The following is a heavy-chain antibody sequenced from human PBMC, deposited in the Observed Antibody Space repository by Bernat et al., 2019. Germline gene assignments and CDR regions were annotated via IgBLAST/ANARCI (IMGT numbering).Heavy chain of an antibody. CDR1: GFTVSSNY. D-gene: IGHD6-6*01. CDR3: ARDNTKYSSSSLGRGFDY. Sequence: EVQLVESGGGLVQPGGSLRLSCAASGFTVSSNYMSWVRQAPGKGLEWVSVIYSGGSTYYADSVKGRFTISRDNSKNTLYLQMNSLRAEDTAVYYCARDNTKYSSSSLGRGFDYWGQGTLVTVSS. V-gene: IGHV3-66*01. CDR2: IYSGGST. J-gene: IGHJ4*02.